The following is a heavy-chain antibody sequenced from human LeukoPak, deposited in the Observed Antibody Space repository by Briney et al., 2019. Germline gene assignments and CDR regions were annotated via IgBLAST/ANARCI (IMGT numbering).Heavy chain of an antibody. Sequence: GGSLRLSCAASGFTFSSYSMNWVRQAPGKGLEWVSSISSSSSYIYYADSVKGRFTISRDNSKNTLYLQMNSLRAEDTAVYYCARIDSSGYYFPDYWGQGTLVTVSS. CDR2: ISSSSSYI. CDR1: GFTFSSYS. CDR3: ARIDSSGYYFPDY. D-gene: IGHD3-22*01. J-gene: IGHJ4*02. V-gene: IGHV3-21*01.